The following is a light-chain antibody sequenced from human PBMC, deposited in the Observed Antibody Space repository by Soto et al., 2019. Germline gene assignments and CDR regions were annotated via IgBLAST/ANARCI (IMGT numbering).Light chain of an antibody. CDR2: GAS. Sequence: EILMTQSPVTLSVSPGERATLSCRASQSVSSNLAWYQQKPGQAPRLLIYGASSRATGIPDRFSGSGSGTDFTLTISRLEPEDFAVYYCQQYGSSLGLTFGGGTKVDIK. J-gene: IGKJ4*01. CDR1: QSVSSN. V-gene: IGKV3-20*01. CDR3: QQYGSSLGLT.